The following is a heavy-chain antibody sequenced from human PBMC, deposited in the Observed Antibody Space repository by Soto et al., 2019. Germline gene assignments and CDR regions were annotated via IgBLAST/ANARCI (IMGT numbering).Heavy chain of an antibody. Sequence: GSLRISCAAARFTFTSYNMTWVRQARGKGLEWVSGISGLGGTTYYADSVKGRFTISSDNSKHTLYLQMNSLRADDTALYFCARGTAYCAGDCHFPYFYYMHAWGQGT. CDR3: ARGTAYCAGDCHFPYFYYMHA. J-gene: IGHJ6*01. V-gene: IGHV3-23*01. CDR2: ISGLGGTT. D-gene: IGHD2-21*02. CDR1: RFTFTSYN.